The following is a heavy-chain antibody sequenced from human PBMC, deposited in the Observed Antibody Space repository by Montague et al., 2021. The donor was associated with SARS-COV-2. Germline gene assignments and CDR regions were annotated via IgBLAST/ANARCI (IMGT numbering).Heavy chain of an antibody. Sequence: SLILSCAASGFTFSDYYMSWFRQAQVKGLEWLSYISSGGTTIFYXDSVKGRLTISRDNAENSLYLQVNSLRGEDTAVYYCARVSSNWSDAFDVWGQGTMVTVSS. CDR2: ISSGGTTI. CDR3: ARVSSNWSDAFDV. V-gene: IGHV3-11*01. J-gene: IGHJ3*01. CDR1: GFTFSDYY. D-gene: IGHD6-13*01.